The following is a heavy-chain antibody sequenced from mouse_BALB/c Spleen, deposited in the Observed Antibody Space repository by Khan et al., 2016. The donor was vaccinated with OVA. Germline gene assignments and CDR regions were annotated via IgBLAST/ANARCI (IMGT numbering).Heavy chain of an antibody. Sequence: QVQLKESGPGLVAPSQSLSITCTVSGFSLTDYAVSWIRQPPGKGLEWLGVIWAGGNKYYNSALKSRLSISKDNSRSQVFLNMNSLQTDDTAMYFCAKDPPYYSLDYWGQGTSVTVSS. CDR3: AKDPPYYSLDY. V-gene: IGHV2-6-5*01. CDR1: GFSLTDYA. CDR2: IWAGGNK. J-gene: IGHJ4*01.